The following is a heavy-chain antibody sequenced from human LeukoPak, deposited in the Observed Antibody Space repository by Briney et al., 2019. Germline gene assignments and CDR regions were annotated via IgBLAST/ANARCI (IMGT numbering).Heavy chain of an antibody. D-gene: IGHD4-17*01. CDR3: ARLRYGDYYFDY. CDR1: GGSFSGYY. J-gene: IGHJ4*02. CDR2: INHSGST. Sequence: PSETLSLTCAVYGGSFSGYYWSWIRQPPGKGLEWIGEINHSGSTNYNPSLKSRVTISVDTSKNQFSLKLSSVTAADTAVYYCARLRYGDYYFDYWGQGTLVTVSS. V-gene: IGHV4-34*01.